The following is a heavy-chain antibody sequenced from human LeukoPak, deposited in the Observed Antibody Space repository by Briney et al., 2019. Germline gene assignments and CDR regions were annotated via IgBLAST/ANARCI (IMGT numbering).Heavy chain of an antibody. J-gene: IGHJ4*02. Sequence: GGSLRPSCAASGFTFSSYSMNWVRQAPGKGLEWVSSISSSSSYIYYADSVKGRFTISRDNAKNSLYLQVNSLRAEDTAVYYCARDLTIFAFYWGQGTLVTVSS. CDR3: ARDLTIFAFY. CDR2: ISSSSSYI. D-gene: IGHD3-3*01. CDR1: GFTFSSYS. V-gene: IGHV3-21*01.